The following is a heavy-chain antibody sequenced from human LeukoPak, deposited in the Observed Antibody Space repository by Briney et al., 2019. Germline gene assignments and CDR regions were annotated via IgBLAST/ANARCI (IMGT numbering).Heavy chain of an antibody. J-gene: IGHJ3*02. V-gene: IGHV4-34*01. CDR2: INHSGSS. Sequence: SETLSLTCTVSGGSISSYYWSWIRQPPGKGLEWIGEINHSGSSKYNPSLKSRVTISIDTSKNQLSLKLSSVTAADTAVYSCVRHVARAFDIWGQGTKVTVSS. CDR3: VRHVARAFDI. CDR1: GGSISSYY.